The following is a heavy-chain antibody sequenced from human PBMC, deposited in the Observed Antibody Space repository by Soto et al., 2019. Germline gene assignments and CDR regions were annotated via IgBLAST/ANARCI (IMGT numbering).Heavy chain of an antibody. D-gene: IGHD1-1*01. CDR2: ISGHAGAT. V-gene: IGHV3-23*01. CDR1: GFNFRSHA. J-gene: IGHJ5*01. Sequence: EVQLLESGGGLVQPGGSLRVSCAVSGFNFRSHAMSWVRQAPGKGLEWVSGISGHAGATYYTETVKGRFTISRDNSKHTLFLQMNSLRAEDTAIYYCATDWGTTGIGGWFDSWGQGTLVSASS. CDR3: ATDWGTTGIGGWFDS.